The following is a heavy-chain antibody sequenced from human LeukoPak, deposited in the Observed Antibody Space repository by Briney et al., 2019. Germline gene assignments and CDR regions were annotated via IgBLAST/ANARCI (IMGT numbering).Heavy chain of an antibody. J-gene: IGHJ4*02. D-gene: IGHD4-17*01. CDR3: AQASYGDGPFDY. V-gene: IGHV1-18*01. Sequence: ASVKVSCKGSGYTFTSYGISWVRQAPGQGLEWMGWISAYNGNTNYAQKLQGRVTMTTDTSTSTAYMELRSLRSDDTAVYYCAQASYGDGPFDYWGQGTLVTVSS. CDR2: ISAYNGNT. CDR1: GYTFTSYG.